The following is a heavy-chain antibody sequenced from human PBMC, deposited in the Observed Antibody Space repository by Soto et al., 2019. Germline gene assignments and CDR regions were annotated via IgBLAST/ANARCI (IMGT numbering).Heavy chain of an antibody. CDR1: GYSCTSYG. Sequence: GESLRVSCKGAGYSCTSYGIGWVRQMPGKGLEWMGIIYPGDSDTRYSPSFQGQVTISADKSISTAYLQWSSLKASDTAMYYCARHRDEQLVRYYYYGMDVWGQGTTVTVSS. D-gene: IGHD6-13*01. V-gene: IGHV5-51*01. CDR3: ARHRDEQLVRYYYYGMDV. J-gene: IGHJ6*02. CDR2: IYPGDSDT.